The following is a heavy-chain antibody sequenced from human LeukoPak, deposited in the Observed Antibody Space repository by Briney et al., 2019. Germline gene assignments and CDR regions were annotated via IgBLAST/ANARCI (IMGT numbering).Heavy chain of an antibody. Sequence: GGSLRLSCAASGFTFSSYEMNWVRQAPGKGLEWVSYISSSGYSIYYADSVKGRFTISRDNAKNSLYLQMNSLRAEDTAVYYCARGPDIVVVTAIGEKFDYWGQGTLVTVSS. CDR1: GFTFSSYE. CDR2: ISSSGYSI. CDR3: ARGPDIVVVTAIGEKFDY. V-gene: IGHV3-48*03. D-gene: IGHD2-21*02. J-gene: IGHJ4*02.